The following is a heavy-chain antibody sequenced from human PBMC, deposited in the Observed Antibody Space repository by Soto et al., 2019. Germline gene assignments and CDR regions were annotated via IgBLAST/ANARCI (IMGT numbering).Heavy chain of an antibody. V-gene: IGHV4-30-2*01. Sequence: QLQLQESASGLVRPSQTLSLTCAVSGGSVNSGGFSWNWIRQPPGKGLEWIGYVYQSGSTYYHPSLRSRVSISLDRSKNQFSLTLNSVTAADTAVYYCARDWGYCSSSSCREPAFDVWGQGTVVTVSS. CDR3: ARDWGYCSSSSCREPAFDV. CDR2: VYQSGST. J-gene: IGHJ3*01. CDR1: GGSVNSGGFS. D-gene: IGHD2-15*01.